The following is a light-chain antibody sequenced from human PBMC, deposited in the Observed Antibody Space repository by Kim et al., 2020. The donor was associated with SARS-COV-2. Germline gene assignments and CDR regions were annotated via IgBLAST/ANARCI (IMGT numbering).Light chain of an antibody. Sequence: ELTQPPSASGTPGQRVTISCSGSSSNIGSNTVNWYQQLPGTAPKLLIYSNNQRPSGVPDRFSGSKSDTSASLAISGLQSEDEADYYCAAWDDSLNGYVFGTGTKVTVL. CDR1: SSNIGSNT. J-gene: IGLJ1*01. V-gene: IGLV1-44*01. CDR2: SNN. CDR3: AAWDDSLNGYV.